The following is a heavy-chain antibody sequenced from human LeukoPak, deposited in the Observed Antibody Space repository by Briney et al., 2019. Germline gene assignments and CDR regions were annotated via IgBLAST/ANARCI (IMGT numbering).Heavy chain of an antibody. V-gene: IGHV1-3*04. CDR1: GYSLTSHA. J-gene: IGHJ4*02. D-gene: IGHD1-26*01. CDR2: INTGNGNT. CDR3: ARERGGTYYDY. Sequence: GASVKVSCKASGYSLTSHAIHWARQAPGQRFEWMGWINTGNGNTKYSQKFQGRVTITRDTSANTAYMELSSLRSEDTAVYYCARERGGTYYDYWGQGTLVTVSS.